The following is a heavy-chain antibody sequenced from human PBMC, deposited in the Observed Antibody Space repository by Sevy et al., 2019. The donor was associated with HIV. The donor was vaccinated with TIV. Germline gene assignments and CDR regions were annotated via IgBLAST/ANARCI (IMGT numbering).Heavy chain of an antibody. CDR1: GLSFRSYE. D-gene: IGHD3-22*01. CDR3: ATSRRDYYNYYFDY. V-gene: IGHV3-48*03. J-gene: IGHJ4*01. Sequence: GGSLRLSCAASGLSFRSYELNWVRQAPGKGLQWISYISTGGGAIFYANSVKGRFTISRDNAKNSVFLQMNSLRAEDTAVYFCATSRRDYYNYYFDYWGHGTLVTVSS. CDR2: ISTGGGAI.